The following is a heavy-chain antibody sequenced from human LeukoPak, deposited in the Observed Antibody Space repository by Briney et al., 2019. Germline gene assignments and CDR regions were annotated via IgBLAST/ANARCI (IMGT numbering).Heavy chain of an antibody. CDR1: GYTFTSYD. CDR2: MHHNSGNT. CDR3: ARVRKAEQQLSV. D-gene: IGHD6-13*01. V-gene: IGHV1-8*01. J-gene: IGHJ4*02. Sequence: ASVTVSCTASGYTFTSYDINWVRQPTGQGLEWMGWMHHNSGNTGYAQKLQGRVTMTRNTSIRTVYMELCSLRSEDTAVYYCARVRKAEQQLSVWGQGAMVTVSS.